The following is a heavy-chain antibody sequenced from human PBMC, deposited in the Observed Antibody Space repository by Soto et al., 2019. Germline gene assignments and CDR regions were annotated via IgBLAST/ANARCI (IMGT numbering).Heavy chain of an antibody. CDR1: GFTFSSYS. J-gene: IGHJ4*02. D-gene: IGHD3-22*01. V-gene: IGHV3-21*01. CDR2: ITGSSSYI. CDR3: ARDVYYYDSSAYWAY. Sequence: EVHLVESGGGLVKPGGSLRLSCAASGFTFSSYSMNWVRQAPGKGLEWVSSITGSSSYIYYADSVKGRFNISRDNAKNSLYLQMNSLRAEDTAVYYCARDVYYYDSSAYWAYWGQGTLVTVSS.